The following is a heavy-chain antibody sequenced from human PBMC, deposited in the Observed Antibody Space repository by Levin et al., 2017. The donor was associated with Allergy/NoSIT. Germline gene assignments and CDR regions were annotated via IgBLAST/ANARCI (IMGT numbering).Heavy chain of an antibody. D-gene: IGHD1-26*01. Sequence: ETLSLTCAASSFTFSSYAMSWVRQAPGRGLEWVSDISGSGGTTYYADSVKGRFTISRDNSKNTMYLQMNSLRAEDTAVYYCAKDLREYSGSSLDYWGQGTLVTVSS. CDR3: AKDLREYSGSSLDY. CDR2: ISGSGGTT. CDR1: SFTFSSYA. V-gene: IGHV3-23*01. J-gene: IGHJ4*02.